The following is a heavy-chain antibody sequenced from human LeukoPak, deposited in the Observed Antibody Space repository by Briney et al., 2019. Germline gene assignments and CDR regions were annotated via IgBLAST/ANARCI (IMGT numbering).Heavy chain of an antibody. Sequence: GASVKVSCKASGYGFSDVYFNWVRQAPGQGLEGMGWINPHSGATNYAQRFHGRVSMDASFDTADMELSRLTSDDTPVYYCATSSTVTHTPDPWGQGTLVTVSS. D-gene: IGHD4-11*01. CDR1: GYGFSDVY. CDR3: ATSSTVTHTPDP. CDR2: INPHSGAT. V-gene: IGHV1-2*02. J-gene: IGHJ5*02.